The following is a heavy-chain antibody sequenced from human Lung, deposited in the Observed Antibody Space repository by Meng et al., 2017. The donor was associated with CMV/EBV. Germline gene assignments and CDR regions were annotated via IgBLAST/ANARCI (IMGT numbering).Heavy chain of an antibody. CDR1: GFTFDDYA. V-gene: IGHV3-9*01. Sequence: SLKISCAASGFTFDDYAMHWVWQAPGKGLEWVSGITWNSGTIVYADSVKGRFTISRDNAKSSLFLQMNSLRAEDTALYYCAKGSDFRSHYYYGMDVWGQGTTVTVSS. J-gene: IGHJ6*02. CDR2: ITWNSGTI. D-gene: IGHD2/OR15-2a*01. CDR3: AKGSDFRSHYYYGMDV.